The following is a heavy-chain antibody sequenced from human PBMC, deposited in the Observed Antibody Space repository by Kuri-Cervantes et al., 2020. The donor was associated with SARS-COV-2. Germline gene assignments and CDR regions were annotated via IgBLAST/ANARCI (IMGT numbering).Heavy chain of an antibody. V-gene: IGHV4-59*08. CDR2: FYSTGVT. J-gene: IGHJ4*02. CDR3: ARHGDYDFWSGEPLQAFDY. CDR1: GGSINDYY. D-gene: IGHD3-3*01. Sequence: ESLKISCTVSGGSINDYYWGWIRQPPGKGLEWIGYFYSTGVTNYDPSLKTRVTISTDASKNQLSLRLSSVTAADTAVYYCARHGDYDFWSGEPLQAFDYWGQGTLVTVSS.